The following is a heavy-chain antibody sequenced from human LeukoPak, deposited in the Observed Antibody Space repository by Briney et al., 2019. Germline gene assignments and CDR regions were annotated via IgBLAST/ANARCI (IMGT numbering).Heavy chain of an antibody. J-gene: IGHJ4*02. V-gene: IGHV3-21*04. CDR2: ISSSSSYI. Sequence: GGSLRLSCAASGFTFSSYSMNWVRQAPGKGLEWVSSISSSSSYIYYADSVKGRFTISRDNAKNSLYLQMNSLRAEDTAVYYCARGPLIAAAGAWWGQGTLVTVSS. CDR1: GFTFSSYS. D-gene: IGHD6-13*01. CDR3: ARGPLIAAAGAW.